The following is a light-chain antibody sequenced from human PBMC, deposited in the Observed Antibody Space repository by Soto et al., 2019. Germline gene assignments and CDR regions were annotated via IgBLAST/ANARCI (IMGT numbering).Light chain of an antibody. V-gene: IGKV3-20*01. CDR2: GAS. CDR1: QSVSSSF. J-gene: IGKJ2*01. CDR3: QHYGSSPPMYT. Sequence: EIVLTQSPGTLSLSPGERATLSCRASQSVSSSFLAWYQQRPGQAPRLLIYGASTRATGIPDRFSGSGSGTDFTLSISSLEPEDFAVYHCQHYGSSPPMYTFGQGTKLEIK.